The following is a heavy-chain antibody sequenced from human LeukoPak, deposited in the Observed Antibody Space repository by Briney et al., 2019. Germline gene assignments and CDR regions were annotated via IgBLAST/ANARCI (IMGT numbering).Heavy chain of an antibody. V-gene: IGHV3-48*03. J-gene: IGHJ6*04. Sequence: GGSLRLSRAASGFTFSSYEMNWVRQAPGKGLEWVSYISSSGSTIYYADSVKGRFTISRDNAKNSLYLQMNSLRAEDTAVYYCAREGTTGTTHYYYGMDVWGKGTTVTVSS. D-gene: IGHD1-1*01. CDR2: ISSSGSTI. CDR1: GFTFSSYE. CDR3: AREGTTGTTHYYYGMDV.